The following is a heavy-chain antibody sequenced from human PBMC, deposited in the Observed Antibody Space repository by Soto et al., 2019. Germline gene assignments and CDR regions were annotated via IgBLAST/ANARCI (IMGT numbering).Heavy chain of an antibody. J-gene: IGHJ3*02. Sequence: GASVKVSCKASGYTFTGYYMHWVRQAPGQGLEWMGWINPNSSGTNYAQKFQGWVTMTRDTSISTAYMELSRLRSDDTAVYYCARVRGGYSSGWSPFDIWGQGTMVTV. CDR3: ARVRGGYSSGWSPFDI. V-gene: IGHV1-2*04. D-gene: IGHD6-19*01. CDR1: GYTFTGYY. CDR2: INPNSSGT.